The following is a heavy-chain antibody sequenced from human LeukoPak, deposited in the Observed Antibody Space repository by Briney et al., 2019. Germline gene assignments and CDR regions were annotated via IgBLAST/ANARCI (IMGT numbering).Heavy chain of an antibody. CDR3: VRDSVYAFHI. CDR1: GFTFSDYN. Sequence: GGSLRLSCAAPGFTFSDYNMHWVRQTPGKGPEWVAFIPYDGSTKSCADSVKGRFTISRDNSKKTLFLQMSSLRAEDTAVYYCVRDSVYAFHIWGHGTKVTVSS. J-gene: IGHJ3*02. V-gene: IGHV3-30*02. CDR2: IPYDGSTK.